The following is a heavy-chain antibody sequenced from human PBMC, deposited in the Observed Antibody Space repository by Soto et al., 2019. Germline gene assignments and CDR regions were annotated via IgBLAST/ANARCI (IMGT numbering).Heavy chain of an antibody. D-gene: IGHD1-7*01. Sequence: EVHLVESGGGLVQPGGSLRLSCAGSGFTFSDYYIDWVRQAPGKGLEWVGRSRDKGNSYSTDYAASGKCRFTVSRDASKNSLYLQMNSLKAEDTALYYCARSIPGPTSFDYWGQGTLVTVSS. J-gene: IGHJ4*02. CDR3: ARSIPGPTSFDY. V-gene: IGHV3-72*01. CDR1: GFTFSDYY. CDR2: SRDKGNSYST.